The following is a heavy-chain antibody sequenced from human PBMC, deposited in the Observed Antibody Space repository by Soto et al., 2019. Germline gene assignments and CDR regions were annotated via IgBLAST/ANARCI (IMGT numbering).Heavy chain of an antibody. J-gene: IGHJ4*02. V-gene: IGHV3-33*01. CDR3: AREGPPLY. CDR1: GFTFSSYG. Sequence: QVQLVESGGGVVQPGRSLRLSCAASGFTFSSYGMHWVRQAPGKGLEWVAVIWYDGSNKYYADSVKGRFTISRDNAEDTLYLQMNSLRAEDTAVYYCAREGPPLYWGQGTLVTVSS. CDR2: IWYDGSNK.